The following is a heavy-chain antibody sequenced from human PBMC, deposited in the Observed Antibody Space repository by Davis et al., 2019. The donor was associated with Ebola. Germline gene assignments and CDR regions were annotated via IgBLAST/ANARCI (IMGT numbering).Heavy chain of an antibody. CDR2: INWNGGST. CDR3: ARGGYCSSTSCFVTDY. D-gene: IGHD2-2*01. V-gene: IGHV3-20*04. Sequence: GGSLRLSCAASGFTFSSYAMSWVRQAPGKGLEWVSGINWNGGSTGYADSVKGRFTISRDNAKNSLYLQMNSLRAEDTALYYCARGGYCSSTSCFVTDYWGQGTLVTVSS. J-gene: IGHJ4*02. CDR1: GFTFSSYA.